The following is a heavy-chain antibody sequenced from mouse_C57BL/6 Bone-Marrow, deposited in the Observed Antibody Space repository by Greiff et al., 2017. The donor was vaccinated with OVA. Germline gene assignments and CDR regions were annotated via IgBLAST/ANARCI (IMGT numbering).Heavy chain of an antibody. CDR2: IDPSDSYT. CDR1: GYTFTSYW. CDR3: ASWDDYDAWFAY. D-gene: IGHD2-4*01. J-gene: IGHJ3*01. Sequence: QVQLQQPGAELVMPGASVKLSCKASGYTFTSYWMHWVQQRPGQGLEWIGEIDPSDSYTNYNQKFKGKSTLTVDKSSSTAYMQLSSLTSEDSAVYYCASWDDYDAWFAYWGQGTLVTVSA. V-gene: IGHV1-69*01.